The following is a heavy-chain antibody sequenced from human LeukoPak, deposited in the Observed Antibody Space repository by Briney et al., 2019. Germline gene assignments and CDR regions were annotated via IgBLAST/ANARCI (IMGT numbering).Heavy chain of an antibody. D-gene: IGHD2-15*01. V-gene: IGHV1-2*02. Sequence: ASVKVSCKASGGTFSSYAISWVRQAPGQGLEWMGWINPNSGGTNYAQKFQGRVTMTRDTSISTAYMELSRLRSDDTAVYYCASYYCSGGSCYSGDFDYWGQGTLVTVSS. CDR1: GGTFSSYA. CDR2: INPNSGGT. CDR3: ASYYCSGGSCYSGDFDY. J-gene: IGHJ4*02.